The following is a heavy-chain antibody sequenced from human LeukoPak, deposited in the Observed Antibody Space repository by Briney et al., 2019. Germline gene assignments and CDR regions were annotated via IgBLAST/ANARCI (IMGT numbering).Heavy chain of an antibody. D-gene: IGHD2-15*01. CDR2: IYTSGST. CDR1: GGSISSGSYY. Sequence: SETLSLTCTVSGGSISSGSYYWSWIRQPAGKGLEWIGRIYTSGSTNYNPSLKSRVTISVDTSKNQFSLKLSSVTAADTAVYYCAREGSSYQKRYNWFDPWGQGTLVTVSS. J-gene: IGHJ5*02. CDR3: AREGSSYQKRYNWFDP. V-gene: IGHV4-61*02.